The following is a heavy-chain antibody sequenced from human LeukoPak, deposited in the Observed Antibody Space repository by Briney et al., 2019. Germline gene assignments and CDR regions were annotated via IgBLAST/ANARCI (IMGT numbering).Heavy chain of an antibody. Sequence: GGSLRLSCAASGFTFSTYWMHWVRQAPGKGLVWVSVINSDGSSTTYADSVKGRFTISRDNAKNTLYLQMNSLKPEDTAVYYCARVFSTYYFDYWGQGTLVTVSS. CDR1: GFTFSTYW. V-gene: IGHV3-74*01. D-gene: IGHD5/OR15-5a*01. CDR2: INSDGSST. J-gene: IGHJ4*02. CDR3: ARVFSTYYFDY.